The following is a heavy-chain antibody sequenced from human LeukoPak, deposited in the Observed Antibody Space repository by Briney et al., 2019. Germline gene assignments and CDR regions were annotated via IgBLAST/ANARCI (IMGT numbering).Heavy chain of an antibody. V-gene: IGHV1-2*02. CDR2: INPNSGGT. CDR3: ARDNESDSSGYYRYYYYMDV. D-gene: IGHD3-22*01. J-gene: IGHJ6*03. Sequence: HVASVKVSCKASGYTFTGYYMHWVRQAPGQGLEWMGWINPNSGGTNYAQKFQGRVTMTRDTSISTAYMELSRLRSDDTAVYYCARDNESDSSGYYRYYYYMDVWGKGTTVTISS. CDR1: GYTFTGYY.